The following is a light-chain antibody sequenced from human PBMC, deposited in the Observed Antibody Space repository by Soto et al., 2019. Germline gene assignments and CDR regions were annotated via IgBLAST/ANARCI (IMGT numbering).Light chain of an antibody. CDR3: QHYKTWPLA. CDR1: QGVGST. J-gene: IGKJ4*01. Sequence: EIIITQSPATLSVSPGERVTLSCRASQGVGSTLAWYRQQPGQAPRLLIYDAYIRASGVPARFSGSGSGTEFTLTISGLQSEDFAVYFCQHYKTWPLAFGGGTKV. CDR2: DAY. V-gene: IGKV3-15*01.